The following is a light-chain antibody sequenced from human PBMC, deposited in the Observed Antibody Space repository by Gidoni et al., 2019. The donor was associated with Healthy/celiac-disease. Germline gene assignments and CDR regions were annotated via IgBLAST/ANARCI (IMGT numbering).Light chain of an antibody. J-gene: IGKJ3*01. V-gene: IGKV3-15*01. CDR2: GAS. CDR1: QSVSRN. CDR3: QQYNNWPRT. Sequence: EIVLTQSPATLSVSPGERATLSCRASQSVSRNLAWYQQKPGQAPSLLIYGASTRATGIPARFSGSGSGTQFTLTITSLQSEDFAIYYCQQYNNWPRTFGPXTKVDIK.